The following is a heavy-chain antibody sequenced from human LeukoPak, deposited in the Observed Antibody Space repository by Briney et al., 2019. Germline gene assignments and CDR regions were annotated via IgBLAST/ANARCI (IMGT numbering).Heavy chain of an antibody. CDR1: GFTFSDYA. V-gene: IGHV3-23*01. J-gene: IGHJ4*01. Sequence: GGSLRLSCAASGFTFSDYAMSWLRQAPGRGLEWVSAISDSGVDTYYADSVKGRFTMSRDNSKSTLYLQMNRLRAEDTAVYYCANGNSNSPKDYWGHGTLVTVSS. CDR2: ISDSGVDT. CDR3: ANGNSNSPKDY. D-gene: IGHD2-2*01.